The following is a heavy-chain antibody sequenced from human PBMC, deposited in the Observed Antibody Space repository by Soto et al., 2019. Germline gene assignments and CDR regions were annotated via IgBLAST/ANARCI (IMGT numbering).Heavy chain of an antibody. CDR2: ISSSSSYI. CDR1: GFTFSSYS. Sequence: LRLSCAASGFTFSSYSMNWVRQAPVKGLEWVSSISSSSSYIYYADSVKGRFTISRDNAKNSLYLQMNSLRAEDTAVYYCARRDYSYGYNAYYYCGMDVWGQGTTVTVSS. J-gene: IGHJ6*02. V-gene: IGHV3-21*01. D-gene: IGHD5-18*01. CDR3: ARRDYSYGYNAYYYCGMDV.